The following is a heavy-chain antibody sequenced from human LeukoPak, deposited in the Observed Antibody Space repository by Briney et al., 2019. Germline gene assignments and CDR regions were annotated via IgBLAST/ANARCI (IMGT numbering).Heavy chain of an antibody. CDR1: GFSLTTSGMG. D-gene: IGHD3-22*01. CDR3: ARIRSRGAYYYDISGYYHFDY. Sequence: SGPTLVKPTETLTLTCTFSGFSLTTSGMGVSWVRQPPGKALEWLALIDWDDNKYYSTSLKTRLTISKDTSKNQVVLTMTNVDPVDTATYYCARIRSRGAYYYDISGYYHFDYWGQGTLVTVSS. CDR2: IDWDDNK. J-gene: IGHJ4*02. V-gene: IGHV2-70*20.